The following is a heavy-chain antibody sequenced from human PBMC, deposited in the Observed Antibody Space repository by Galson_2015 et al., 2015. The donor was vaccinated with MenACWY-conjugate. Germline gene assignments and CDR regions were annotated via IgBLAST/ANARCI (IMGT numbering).Heavy chain of an antibody. CDR2: IGSSGTPI. D-gene: IGHD3-22*01. CDR1: GFDFSNYA. J-gene: IGHJ3*02. V-gene: IGHV3-48*03. Sequence: SLRLSCAASGFDFSNYAMNWVRQAPGKGLEWVSYIGSSGTPIYYADSLKGRFTISRDNAKNSLYLQMNSLGAKDTAVYYCARDYYDSHFDIWGQGTMVTVSS. CDR3: ARDYYDSHFDI.